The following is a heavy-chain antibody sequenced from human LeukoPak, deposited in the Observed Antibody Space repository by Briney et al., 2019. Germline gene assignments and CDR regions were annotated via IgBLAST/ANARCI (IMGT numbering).Heavy chain of an antibody. CDR2: IYHSGST. V-gene: IGHV4-38-2*01. D-gene: IGHD3-22*01. CDR3: ARHKYYDSSFDY. J-gene: IGHJ4*02. Sequence: SETLSLTCAVSGYVISSGYYWGWIRQPPGKGLEWIGSIYHSGSTYYNPSLKSRVTISVDTSKNQFSLKLSSVTAADTAVYYCARHKYYDSSFDYWGQGTLVTVSS. CDR1: GYVISSGYY.